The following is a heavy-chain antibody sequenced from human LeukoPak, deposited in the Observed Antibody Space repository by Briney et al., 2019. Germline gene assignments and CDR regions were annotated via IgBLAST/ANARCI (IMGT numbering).Heavy chain of an antibody. V-gene: IGHV3-21*06. Sequence: GGSLRLSCAASGFTFSNYDMNWVRQAPGKGLEWISYISRTTTNIYYADSVKGRFTISRDNAQNSLYLQMNSLRAEDTAVYYCARDPQDIVLVPAASSFDSWGPGTLVTVSS. CDR1: GFTFSNYD. J-gene: IGHJ4*02. D-gene: IGHD2-2*01. CDR2: ISRTTTNI. CDR3: ARDPQDIVLVPAASSFDS.